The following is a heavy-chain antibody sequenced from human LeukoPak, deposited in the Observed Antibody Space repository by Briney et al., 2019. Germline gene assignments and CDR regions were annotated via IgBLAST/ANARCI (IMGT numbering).Heavy chain of an antibody. Sequence: GGSLRLSCAASGFTFSSYSMNWVRQAPEKGLEWVSSISSSSSYIYYADSVKGRFTISRDNAKNSLYLQMNSLRAEDTAVYYCAKAGYCSGGSCPHYYYYGMDVWGQGTTVTVPS. V-gene: IGHV3-21*04. D-gene: IGHD2-15*01. J-gene: IGHJ6*02. CDR1: GFTFSSYS. CDR2: ISSSSSYI. CDR3: AKAGYCSGGSCPHYYYYGMDV.